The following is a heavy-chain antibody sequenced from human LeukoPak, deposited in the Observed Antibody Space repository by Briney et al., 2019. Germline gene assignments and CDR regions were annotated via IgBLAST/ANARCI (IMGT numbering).Heavy chain of an antibody. V-gene: IGHV3-30-3*01. CDR2: ISYDGSNK. D-gene: IGHD6-19*01. J-gene: IGHJ4*02. CDR1: GFTFSSYA. CDR3: ARDSETSYSSGWYVF. Sequence: GRSLRLSCAASGFTFSSYAMRWVRQAPGKGLEWVAVISYDGSNKYYADSVKGRFTISRDNSKNTLYLQMNSLRAEDTAVYYCARDSETSYSSGWYVFWGQGTLVTVSS.